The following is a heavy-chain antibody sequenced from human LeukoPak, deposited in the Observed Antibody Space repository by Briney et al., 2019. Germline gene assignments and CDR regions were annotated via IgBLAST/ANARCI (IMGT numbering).Heavy chain of an antibody. CDR1: GGSFSGYY. D-gene: IGHD2-2*02. J-gene: IGHJ6*03. Sequence: SETLSLTCAVYGGSFSGYYWSWIRQPPGKGLEWIGEINHSGSTNYNPSLKSRVTISVDTSKNQFSLKLSSVTAADTAVYYCARSGYCSSTSCYRREYYYYYYVDVWGKGTTVTVSS. CDR3: ARSGYCSSTSCYRREYYYYYYVDV. CDR2: INHSGST. V-gene: IGHV4-34*01.